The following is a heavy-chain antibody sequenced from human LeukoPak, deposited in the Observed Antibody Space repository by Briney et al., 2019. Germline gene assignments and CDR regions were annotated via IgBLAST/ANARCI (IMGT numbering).Heavy chain of an antibody. CDR1: GYTFTGYY. Sequence: ASVKVSCKASGYTFTGYYMHWVRQAPGQGLEWMGWINPNSGGTNYAQKFQGRVTMTRDTSISTDYMELSRLRIKAEAAYYCARGPIVGASQYYYFDYWGQGTLVTVSS. V-gene: IGHV1-2*02. CDR3: ARGPIVGASQYYYFDY. D-gene: IGHD1-26*01. CDR2: INPNSGGT. J-gene: IGHJ4*02.